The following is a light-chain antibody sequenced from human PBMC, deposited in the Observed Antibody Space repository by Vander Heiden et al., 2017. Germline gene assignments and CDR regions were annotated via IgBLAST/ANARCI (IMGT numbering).Light chain of an antibody. CDR2: DAS. J-gene: IGKJ3*01. Sequence: DIQMTQSPSSLSASVGDRVTNTCQASQDISNYLNWYQQKPGKAPKLLIYDASNLETGVPSRFSGSGSGTDFTFTISSLQPEDIATYYCQQYDNLPGFTFGPGTKVDIK. CDR3: QQYDNLPGFT. V-gene: IGKV1-33*01. CDR1: QDISNY.